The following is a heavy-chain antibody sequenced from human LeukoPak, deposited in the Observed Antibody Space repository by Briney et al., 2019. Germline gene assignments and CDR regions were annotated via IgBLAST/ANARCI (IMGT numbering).Heavy chain of an antibody. D-gene: IGHD5-24*01. J-gene: IGHJ4*02. Sequence: GGSLRLSCAASGFIFSSYSMSWVRQAPGKGLEWVSYIDGPSTNIYYADSVKGRFTISRDNAKDSVYLQMSSLRAEDTAVYYCTTYERDGYRGYFWGQGALVTVSS. CDR1: GFIFSSYS. CDR2: IDGPSTNI. CDR3: TTYERDGYRGYF. V-gene: IGHV3-48*04.